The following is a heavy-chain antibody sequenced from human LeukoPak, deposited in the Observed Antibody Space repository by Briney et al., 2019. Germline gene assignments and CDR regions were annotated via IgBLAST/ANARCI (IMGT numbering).Heavy chain of an antibody. CDR2: ISRTSAYI. D-gene: IGHD2-2*01. J-gene: IGHJ4*02. CDR1: GFTFCSYA. Sequence: GGSLRLSCAASGFTFCSYAMKWVRQAPGKGLEWVSAISRTSAYIYYSDSVKGRFTISRDNAKNSVYLQIDSLRAEDTAVYYCARDERRYCSDSSCYPGDYWGQGTLVTVSS. CDR3: ARDERRYCSDSSCYPGDY. V-gene: IGHV3-21*01.